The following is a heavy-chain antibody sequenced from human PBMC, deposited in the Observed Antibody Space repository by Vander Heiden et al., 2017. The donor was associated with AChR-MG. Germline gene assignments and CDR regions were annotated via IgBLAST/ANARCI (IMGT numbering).Heavy chain of an antibody. Sequence: EVQLVQSGAEVKKPGESLKISCKGSGYSFTSYWIGWVRQMPGKGLEWMGIIYPGDSDTRYSPAVQGQVTISADKSISTAYLQWSRMKASDTAMYYCARSYDLSPDAFDIRGQGTMVTVSS. CDR3: ARSYDLSPDAFDI. D-gene: IGHD5-12*01. V-gene: IGHV5-51*01. CDR1: GYSFTSYW. J-gene: IGHJ3*02. CDR2: IYPGDSDT.